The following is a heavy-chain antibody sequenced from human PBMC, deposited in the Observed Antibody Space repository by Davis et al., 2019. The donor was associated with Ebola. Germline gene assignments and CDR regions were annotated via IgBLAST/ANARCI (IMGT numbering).Heavy chain of an antibody. CDR2: INPITGGT. CDR3: AREGGHYYDRSGYVFDI. Sequence: ASVKVSCKASGYRFTSYYMHWVRQAPGQGLEWMGIINPITGGTSYAQNFQVRVNMTRDTSTSTVDMELSSLRSEDTAVYYCAREGGHYYDRSGYVFDIWGQGTMVKVSS. CDR1: GYRFTSYY. V-gene: IGHV1-46*01. J-gene: IGHJ3*02. D-gene: IGHD3-22*01.